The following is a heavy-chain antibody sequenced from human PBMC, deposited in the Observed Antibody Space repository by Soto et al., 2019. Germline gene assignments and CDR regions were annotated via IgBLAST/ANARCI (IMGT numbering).Heavy chain of an antibody. CDR1: GGSTSSGDYY. CDR3: ARAMVVTQNWFDP. J-gene: IGHJ5*02. V-gene: IGHV4-30-4*01. CDR2: IYYSGST. Sequence: QVQLQESGPGLVKPSQTLSLTCTVSGGSTSSGDYYWSWIRQPPGKGLEWIGYIYYSGSTYYNPSLKSRVTISVDTSKNQFSLKLSSVTAADTAVYYCARAMVVTQNWFDPWGQGTLVTVSS. D-gene: IGHD2-21*02.